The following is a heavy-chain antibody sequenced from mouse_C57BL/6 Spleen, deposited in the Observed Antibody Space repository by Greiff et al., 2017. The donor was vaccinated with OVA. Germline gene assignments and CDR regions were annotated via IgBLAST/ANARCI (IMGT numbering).Heavy chain of an antibody. D-gene: IGHD1-1*01. CDR1: GFSLTSYG. V-gene: IGHV2-2*01. CDR3: ASRPLYYYGSSSYAMDY. CDR2: IWSGGST. J-gene: IGHJ4*01. Sequence: QVQLQQSGPGLVQPSQSLSITCTVSGFSLTSYGVHWVRQSPGKGLEWLGVIWSGGSTDYNAAFISRLSISKDNSKSQVFFKMNSLQADDTAIYYCASRPLYYYGSSSYAMDYWGQGTSVTVSS.